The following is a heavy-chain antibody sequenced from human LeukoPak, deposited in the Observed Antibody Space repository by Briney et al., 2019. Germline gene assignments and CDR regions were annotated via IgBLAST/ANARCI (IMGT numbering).Heavy chain of an antibody. CDR2: INPNSGGT. V-gene: IGHV1-2*04. D-gene: IGHD3-3*01. CDR3: AREEYDFWSGYPAYGMDV. J-gene: IGHJ6*02. CDR1: GYTFTGYY. Sequence: APVKVSCKASGYTFTGYYMHWVRQAPGQGLEWMGWINPNSGGTNYAQKFQGWVTMTRDTSISTAYMELSRLRSDDTAVYYCAREEYDFWSGYPAYGMDVWGQGTTVTVSS.